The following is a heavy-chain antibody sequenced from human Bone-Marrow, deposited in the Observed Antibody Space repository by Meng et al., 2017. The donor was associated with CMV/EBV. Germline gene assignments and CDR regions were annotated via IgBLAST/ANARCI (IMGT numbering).Heavy chain of an antibody. CDR2: IIPIFGTA. D-gene: IGHD1-26*01. V-gene: IGHV1-69*05. CDR1: TFSSYA. Sequence: TFSSYAISWVRQAPGQGLEGMGGIIPIFGTANYAQKFQGRVTITTDESTSTADMELSSLRSEDTAVYYCASPVVGATLKNYYYGMDVWGQGTTVTVSS. J-gene: IGHJ6*02. CDR3: ASPVVGATLKNYYYGMDV.